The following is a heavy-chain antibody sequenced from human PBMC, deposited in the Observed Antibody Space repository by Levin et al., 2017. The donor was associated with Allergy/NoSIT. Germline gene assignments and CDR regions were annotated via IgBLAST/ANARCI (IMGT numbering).Heavy chain of an antibody. V-gene: IGHV3-9*01. CDR3: VKKSSDDSPFSYLDK. CDR1: GFPFPDYA. D-gene: IGHD3-22*01. CDR2: INWSSRSI. Sequence: PGGSLRLSCAASGFPFPDYAMHWVRQVPGRGLEWVSGINWSSRSITYADSVKGRFTISRDNAKNSLYLEMTSLRPEDTALYYCVKKSSDDSPFSYLDKWGQGTLVTVSS. J-gene: IGHJ4*02.